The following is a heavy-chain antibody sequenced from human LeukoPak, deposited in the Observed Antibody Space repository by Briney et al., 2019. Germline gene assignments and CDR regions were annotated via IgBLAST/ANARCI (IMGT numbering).Heavy chain of an antibody. Sequence: ASVKVSCKASGYTFTSYAMHWVRQAPGQRLEWMGWINAGNGNTKYSQKFQGRVTITRDTSASTAYMELSSLRSEDTAVYYCARSALRYFDWLPDYWGQGTLVTVSS. D-gene: IGHD3-9*01. CDR2: INAGNGNT. CDR1: GYTFTSYA. CDR3: ARSALRYFDWLPDY. J-gene: IGHJ4*02. V-gene: IGHV1-3*01.